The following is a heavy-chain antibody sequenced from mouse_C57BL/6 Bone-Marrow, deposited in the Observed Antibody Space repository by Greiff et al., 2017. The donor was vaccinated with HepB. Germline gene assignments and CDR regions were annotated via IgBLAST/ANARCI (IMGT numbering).Heavy chain of an antibody. V-gene: IGHV1-19*01. CDR2: INPYNGGT. Sequence: EVHLVESGPVLVKPGASVKMSCKASGYTFTDYYMNWVKQSHGKSLEWIGVINPYNGGTSYNQKFKGKATLTVDKSSSTAYMELNSLTSEDSAVYYCATLITTVVAFDYWGQGTTLTVSS. D-gene: IGHD1-1*01. J-gene: IGHJ2*01. CDR1: GYTFTDYY. CDR3: ATLITTVVAFDY.